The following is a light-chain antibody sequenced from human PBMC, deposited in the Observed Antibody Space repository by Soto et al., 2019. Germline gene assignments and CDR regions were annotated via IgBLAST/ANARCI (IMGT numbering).Light chain of an antibody. V-gene: IGKV3D-15*01. J-gene: IGKJ4*01. CDR1: QNIGGQ. Sequence: EIVMTQSPASLSVSPGERATLSCRASQNIGGQLAWYQQKPGQTPRLLIKGASTRATGFSGRFSGSGSGTDFTLTITNLQSEDSGVYYCQQYHAWPLTFGGGTKVEIK. CDR2: GAS. CDR3: QQYHAWPLT.